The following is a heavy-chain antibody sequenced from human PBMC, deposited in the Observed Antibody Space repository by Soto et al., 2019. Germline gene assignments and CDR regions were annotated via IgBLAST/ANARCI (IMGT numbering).Heavy chain of an antibody. CDR2: IGIGSSTK. CDR1: GFTFRNYG. CDR3: ARDQLYYNDISGRPLNAFDV. Sequence: GGSLRLSCAASGFTFRNYGMNWVRQAPGKGLEWVSYIGIGSSTKYYADSVKGRFTISRDNAKNSLYQQMNSLRAEDTAVYYCARDQLYYNDISGRPLNAFDVWGQGTMVTVSS. J-gene: IGHJ3*01. D-gene: IGHD3-22*01. V-gene: IGHV3-48*01.